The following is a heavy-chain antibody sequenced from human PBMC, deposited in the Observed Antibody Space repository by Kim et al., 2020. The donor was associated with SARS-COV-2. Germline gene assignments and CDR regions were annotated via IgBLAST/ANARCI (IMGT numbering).Heavy chain of an antibody. V-gene: IGHV4-39*01. J-gene: IGHJ5*02. D-gene: IGHD2-21*01. Sequence: SETLSLTCSVSGGSISSSSYFWGWIRQPPGKGLEWIGGIEYSGSTYCSPSLKSRVTISVDMFRNQFSLKMSSVTAADTAVYYCARRAASHCGGDCTSVAFDPWGQGTLITVSS. CDR3: ARRAASHCGGDCTSVAFDP. CDR1: GGSISSSSYF. CDR2: IEYSGST.